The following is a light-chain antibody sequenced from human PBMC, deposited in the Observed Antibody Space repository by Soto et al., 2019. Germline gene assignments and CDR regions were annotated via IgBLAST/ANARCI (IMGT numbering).Light chain of an antibody. Sequence: EIVLTQSPGTLSLSPGDRATLSCRASPSVGSNYLAWYQQKPGQAPRLLIYAASSRAPGIPARFSGSGSGTDFTLTISRLEAEDFAVYYCQQYGGSPWTFGQGTKVEIK. CDR2: AAS. J-gene: IGKJ1*01. CDR1: PSVGSNY. V-gene: IGKV3-20*01. CDR3: QQYGGSPWT.